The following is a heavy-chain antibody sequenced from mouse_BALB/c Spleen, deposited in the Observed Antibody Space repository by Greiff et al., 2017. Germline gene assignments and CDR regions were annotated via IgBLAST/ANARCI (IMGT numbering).Heavy chain of an antibody. CDR1: GYTFSSYW. CDR3: ARGGYYGSSRYYAMDY. CDR2: ILPGSGST. J-gene: IGHJ4*01. D-gene: IGHD1-1*01. V-gene: IGHV1-9*01. Sequence: VKLQQSGAELMKPGASVKISCKATGYTFSSYWIEWVKQRPGHGLEWIGEILPGSGSTNYNEKFKGKATFTADTSSNTAYMQLSSLTSEDSAVYYWARGGYYGSSRYYAMDYWGQGTSVTVSS.